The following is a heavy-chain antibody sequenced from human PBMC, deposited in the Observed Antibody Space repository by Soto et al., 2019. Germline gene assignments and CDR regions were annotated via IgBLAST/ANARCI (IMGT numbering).Heavy chain of an antibody. CDR3: ARDLEYYGSGSGGGLGY. Sequence: QVQLQESGPGLVKPSQTLSLTCTVSGGSISSGGYYWSWIRQHPGKGLEWIGYIYYSGSTYYNPSLKSRVTISVDTSMNQFSLKLSSVTAVDTAVYYCARDLEYYGSGSGGGLGYWGQGTLVTVSS. CDR1: GGSISSGGYY. V-gene: IGHV4-31*03. D-gene: IGHD3-10*01. J-gene: IGHJ4*02. CDR2: IYYSGST.